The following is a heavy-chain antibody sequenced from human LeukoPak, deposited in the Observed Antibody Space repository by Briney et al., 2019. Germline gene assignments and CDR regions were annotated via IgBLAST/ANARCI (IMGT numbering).Heavy chain of an antibody. CDR2: ISYNGSSK. J-gene: IGHJ4*02. V-gene: IGHV3-30-3*01. CDR1: GFTFSDYY. CDR3: ASGYCTNDVCYTGGFDY. D-gene: IGHD2-8*01. Sequence: GGSLRLSCAASGFTFSDYYMSWIRQAPGKGLEWVAVISYNGSSKYYADSVKGRFTISRDNSKNTLYLQMNSLRAEDTAVYYCASGYCTNDVCYTGGFDYWGQGTLVTVSS.